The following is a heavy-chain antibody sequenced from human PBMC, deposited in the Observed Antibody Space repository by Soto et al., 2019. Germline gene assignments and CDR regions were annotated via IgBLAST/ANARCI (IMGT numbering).Heavy chain of an antibody. Sequence: SETLSLTCTVSGGSISSYYWSWIRQPPGKGLEWTGYIYYSGSTNYNPSLKSRVTISVDTSRNQFSLKLSSVTAADTAVYYCATSSRVPAAMLDYYYYMDVWGKGTTVTVSS. CDR1: GGSISSYY. V-gene: IGHV4-59*01. CDR2: IYYSGST. J-gene: IGHJ6*03. D-gene: IGHD2-2*01. CDR3: ATSSRVPAAMLDYYYYMDV.